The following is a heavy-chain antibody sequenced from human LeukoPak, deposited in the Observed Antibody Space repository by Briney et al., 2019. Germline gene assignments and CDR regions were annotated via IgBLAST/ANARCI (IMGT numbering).Heavy chain of an antibody. D-gene: IGHD6-19*01. Sequence: GASVKVSCKVSGYTLTELSMHWVRQAPGKGLEWMGGFDPEDGETIYAQKFQGRVTMTTDTSTSTAYMELRSLRSDDTAVYYCARAIVAVAGRGWYFDLWGRGTLVTVSS. CDR2: FDPEDGET. J-gene: IGHJ2*01. V-gene: IGHV1-24*01. CDR3: ARAIVAVAGRGWYFDL. CDR1: GYTLTELS.